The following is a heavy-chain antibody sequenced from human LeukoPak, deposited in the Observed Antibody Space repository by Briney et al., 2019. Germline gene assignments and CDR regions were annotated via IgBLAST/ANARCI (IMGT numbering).Heavy chain of an antibody. CDR2: ISYDGSNK. J-gene: IGHJ4*02. V-gene: IGHV3-30-3*01. CDR3: ARITTQGEFDY. D-gene: IGHD3-22*01. CDR1: GVTFSSYA. Sequence: PGGSLRLSCAASGVTFSSYAMPWVRQAPGKGLEWVAVISYDGSNKYYADSVKGRFTISRDNSKNTLYLQMNSLRAEDTAVYYCARITTQGEFDYWGQGTLVTVSS.